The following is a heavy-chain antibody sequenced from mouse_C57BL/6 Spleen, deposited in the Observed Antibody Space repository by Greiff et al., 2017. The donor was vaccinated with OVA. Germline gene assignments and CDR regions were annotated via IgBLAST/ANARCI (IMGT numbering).Heavy chain of an antibody. J-gene: IGHJ4*01. Sequence: EVKLMESGEGLVKPGGSLKLSCAASGFTFSSYAMSWVRQTPEKRLEWVAYISSGGDYIYYADTVKGRFTISRDNARNTLYLQMSSLKSEDTAMYYCTRGSTPRAMDYWGQGTSVTVSS. CDR1: GFTFSSYA. CDR3: TRGSTPRAMDY. CDR2: ISSGGDYI. V-gene: IGHV5-9-1*02. D-gene: IGHD5-1*01.